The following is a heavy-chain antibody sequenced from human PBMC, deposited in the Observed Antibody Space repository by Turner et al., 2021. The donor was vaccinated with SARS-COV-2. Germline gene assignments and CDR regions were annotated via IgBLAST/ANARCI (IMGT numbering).Heavy chain of an antibody. CDR2: IWYDGSNK. CDR3: AREREEGYYDFWSGYYGWFDP. J-gene: IGHJ5*02. CDR1: GFTFSNYG. D-gene: IGHD3-3*01. Sequence: QVQLVESGGGVVQPGRSLRRSCAAAGFTFSNYGMHWVRRAPGKGLEWVAVIWYDGSNKNYADSVKGRFTISRDNSKNTLYLQMNRLRAEDTAVYYCAREREEGYYDFWSGYYGWFDPWGQGTLVTVSS. V-gene: IGHV3-33*01.